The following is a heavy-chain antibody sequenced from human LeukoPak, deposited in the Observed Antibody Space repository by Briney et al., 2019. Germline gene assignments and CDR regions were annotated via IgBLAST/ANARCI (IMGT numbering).Heavy chain of an antibody. Sequence: ASVTLSLNCSVSGGSIISSNYYWGWIRQPPGKGLEWIGRIYQSGSGSSYYNPSLNSRVTIFGDTSKNQFFLRLSSVPAADTAVYYCASTLRFLPYRRFDYWGQGTLVTVPS. D-gene: IGHD3-3*01. J-gene: IGHJ4*02. V-gene: IGHV4-39*01. CDR3: ASTLRFLPYRRFDY. CDR1: GGSIISSNYY. CDR2: IYQSGSGSS.